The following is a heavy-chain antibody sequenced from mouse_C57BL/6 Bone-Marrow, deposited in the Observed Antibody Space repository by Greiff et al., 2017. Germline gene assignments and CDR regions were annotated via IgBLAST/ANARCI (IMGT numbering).Heavy chain of an antibody. V-gene: IGHV5-9*01. J-gene: IGHJ2*01. D-gene: IGHD2-3*01. CDR3: ARDDGYYGGDYFDY. Sequence: EVHLVESGGGLVKPGGSLKLSCAASGFTFSSYTMSWVRQTPEKRLEWVATISGGGGNTYYPDSVKGRFTISRDNAKNTLYLQMSSLRSEDTALYYCARDDGYYGGDYFDYWGQGTTLTVSS. CDR2: ISGGGGNT. CDR1: GFTFSSYT.